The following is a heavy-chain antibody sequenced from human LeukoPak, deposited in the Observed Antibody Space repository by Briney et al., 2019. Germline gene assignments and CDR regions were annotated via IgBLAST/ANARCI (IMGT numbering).Heavy chain of an antibody. J-gene: IGHJ4*02. CDR3: AKDHESYYYDSSGSLDY. Sequence: GGSLRLSCAASGFTFSSYGMHWVRQAPGKGLEWVAVISYDGSNKYYADSVKGRFTISRDNSKNTLYLQMNSLRAEDTAVYYCAKDHESYYYDSSGSLDYWGQGTLVTVSS. CDR2: ISYDGSNK. CDR1: GFTFSSYG. V-gene: IGHV3-30*18. D-gene: IGHD3-22*01.